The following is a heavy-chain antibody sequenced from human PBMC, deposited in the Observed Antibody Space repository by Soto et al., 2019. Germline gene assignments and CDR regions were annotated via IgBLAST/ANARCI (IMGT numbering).Heavy chain of an antibody. Sequence: GGSLRLSCAASGFTFSSYSMNWVRQAPGKGLKRVSSISSSSSYIYYADSVKGRFTISRDNAKNSLYLQMNSLRAEDTAVYYCARRRRYGSGSYYWYNYFDPWGQGTPV. CDR2: ISSSSSYI. D-gene: IGHD3-10*01. V-gene: IGHV3-21*01. CDR3: ARRRRYGSGSYYWYNYFDP. CDR1: GFTFSSYS. J-gene: IGHJ5*02.